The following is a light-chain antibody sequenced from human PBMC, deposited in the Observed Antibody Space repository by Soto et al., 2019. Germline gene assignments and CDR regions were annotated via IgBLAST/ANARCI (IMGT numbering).Light chain of an antibody. J-gene: IGKJ2*01. CDR3: QQRSNWPSYT. Sequence: EIVLTQSPATLSLSPGERETLSCRASQSVSSYLAWYQQKPGQAPRLLIYDASNKATGIPARFSGSGYGTDFTLTISSLELEDFAVYYCQQRSNWPSYTFGQGTKVDIK. CDR2: DAS. CDR1: QSVSSY. V-gene: IGKV3-11*01.